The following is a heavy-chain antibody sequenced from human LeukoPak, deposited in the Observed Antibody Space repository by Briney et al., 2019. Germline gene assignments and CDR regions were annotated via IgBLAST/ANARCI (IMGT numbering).Heavy chain of an antibody. CDR2: INWNGGST. Sequence: GGSLRLSCAASGFTFDDYGMSWVRHAPGKGLEWVSGINWNGGSTVYADSVKGRFTISRDNAKNSLYLQMNSLRAEDTALYYCARWYSSSWYGGASYFDYWGQGTLVTVSS. D-gene: IGHD6-13*01. J-gene: IGHJ4*02. CDR1: GFTFDDYG. V-gene: IGHV3-20*04. CDR3: ARWYSSSWYGGASYFDY.